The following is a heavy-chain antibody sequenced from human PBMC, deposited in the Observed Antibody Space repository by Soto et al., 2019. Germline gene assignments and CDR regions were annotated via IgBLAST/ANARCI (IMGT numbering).Heavy chain of an antibody. D-gene: IGHD3-22*01. Sequence: PSAPLSLTCPVSGGSIISYYWSSIRPPPGKGLEWIVYIYYSGSTNYNPSLKSRVTISVDTSKNQFSLKLSSVTAADTAVYYCARVPKYYYDSSGPRAAFDIWGQGTMVTVSS. J-gene: IGHJ3*02. CDR2: IYYSGST. CDR3: ARVPKYYYDSSGPRAAFDI. V-gene: IGHV4-59*01. CDR1: GGSIISYY.